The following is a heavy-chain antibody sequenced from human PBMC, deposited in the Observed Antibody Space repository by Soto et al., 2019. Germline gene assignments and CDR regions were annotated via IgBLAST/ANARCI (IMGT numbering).Heavy chain of an antibody. J-gene: IGHJ5*02. CDR2: ISYDGSNK. D-gene: IGHD6-6*01. CDR1: GFIFSDYA. V-gene: IGHV3-30*18. Sequence: PGGSLRLSCAASGFIFSDYAMTWVRQAPGRGLEWVAVISYDGSNKYYADSVKGRFTISRDNSKNTLYLQMNSLRAEDTAVYYCAKDYSYSSSSFDPWGQGTLVTVSS. CDR3: AKDYSYSSSSFDP.